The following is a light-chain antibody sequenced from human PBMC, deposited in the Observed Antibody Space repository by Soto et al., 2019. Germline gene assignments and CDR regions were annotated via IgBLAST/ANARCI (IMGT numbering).Light chain of an antibody. CDR3: CSYAGRGGV. Sequence: QSALTQPASVSGSPGQSITISCTGTSGDVGSYNLVSWYQQHPGKAPKLMIYEGSKRPSGVSNRFSGSKSGNTASLTISGLQAEDEADYYCCSYAGRGGVFGTGTKVTVL. J-gene: IGLJ1*01. V-gene: IGLV2-23*01. CDR1: SGDVGSYNL. CDR2: EGS.